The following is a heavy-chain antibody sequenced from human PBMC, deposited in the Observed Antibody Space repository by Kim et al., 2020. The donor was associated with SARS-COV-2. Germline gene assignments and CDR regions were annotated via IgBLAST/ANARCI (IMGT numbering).Heavy chain of an antibody. V-gene: IGHV3-23*03. Sequence: GGSLRLSCAASGFTFSSYAMSWVRQAPGKGLEWVSVIYSGGSSTYYADSVKGRFTISRDNSKNTLYLQMNSLRAEDTAVYYCATIKGGGNSHDAFDIWGQGTMVTVSS. CDR1: GFTFSSYA. J-gene: IGHJ3*02. CDR2: IYSGGSST. CDR3: ATIKGGGNSHDAFDI. D-gene: IGHD2-21*02.